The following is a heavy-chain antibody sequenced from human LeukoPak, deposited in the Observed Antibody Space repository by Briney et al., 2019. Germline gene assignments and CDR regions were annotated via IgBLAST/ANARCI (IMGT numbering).Heavy chain of an antibody. J-gene: IGHJ4*02. CDR1: GFTFSSYS. D-gene: IGHD3-9*01. Sequence: GGSLRLSCAASGFTFSSYSMNWVRQAPGKGLEWVSSISRSSSYIYYADSVKGRFTVSRDNAKNSLYLQMSSLRAEDTAVYYCARDWPPADYDILTGGPDYWGQGTLVTVSS. CDR2: ISRSSSYI. CDR3: ARDWPPADYDILTGGPDY. V-gene: IGHV3-21*01.